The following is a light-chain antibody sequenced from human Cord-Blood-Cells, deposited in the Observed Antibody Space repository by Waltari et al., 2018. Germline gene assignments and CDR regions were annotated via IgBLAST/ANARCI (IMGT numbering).Light chain of an antibody. V-gene: IGLV2-8*01. CDR1: SSDVGGYNY. CDR2: EVS. Sequence: QSALTQPPSPSGSPGQSVTIPCTATSSDVGGYNYVSWYQQHPGKAPKLMIYEVSKRPSGVPDRFSGSKSGNTASLTVSGLQAEDEADYYCSSYAGSNKRVFGGGTKLTVL. CDR3: SSYAGSNKRV. J-gene: IGLJ3*02.